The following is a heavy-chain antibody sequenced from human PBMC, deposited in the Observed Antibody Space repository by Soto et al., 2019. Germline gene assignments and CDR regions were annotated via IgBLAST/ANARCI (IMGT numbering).Heavy chain of an antibody. Sequence: SETLSLTCSVSGVSINSCDYYWGWIRQHAGQGLEWIGYIFYSGTTFYNPSLKSRVTISIDASKNQFSLEMSSVTAADTAVYYCARWVEVSLDYFDSWGQGTPITVSS. V-gene: IGHV4-31*03. CDR1: GVSINSCDYY. D-gene: IGHD2-15*01. J-gene: IGHJ4*02. CDR2: IFYSGTT. CDR3: ARWVEVSLDYFDS.